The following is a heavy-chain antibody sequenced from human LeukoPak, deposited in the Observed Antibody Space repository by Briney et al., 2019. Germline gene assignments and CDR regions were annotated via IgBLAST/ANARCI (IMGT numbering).Heavy chain of an antibody. CDR3: VRAAAIAVAGTSLLRY. J-gene: IGHJ4*02. V-gene: IGHV3-74*01. CDR1: GFTFSSYW. CDR2: INSDGNST. Sequence: PGGSLRLSCAASGFTFSSYWMHWVSQVPGKGLVWVSRINSDGNSTTYADSVKGRFTISRDNAKNTLYLQMNSLRAEDTAVYYCVRAAAIAVAGTSLLRYWGQGTLVTVSS. D-gene: IGHD6-19*01.